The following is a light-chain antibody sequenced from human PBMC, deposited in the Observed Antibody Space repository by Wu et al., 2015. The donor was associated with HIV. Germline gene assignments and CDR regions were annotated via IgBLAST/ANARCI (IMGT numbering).Light chain of an antibody. CDR1: EDLASDY. CDR2: GAS. CDR3: QQHANWPLT. V-gene: IGKV3D-20*02. J-gene: IGKJ5*01. Sequence: EIVLTQSPGTLSLSPGESATLSCRASEDLASDYLAWYQQRPGQAPTLLIYGASYRATGIPDRFSASGSGTDFSLTIRRLEPEDSAVYYCQQHANWPLTFGQGTRLEIK.